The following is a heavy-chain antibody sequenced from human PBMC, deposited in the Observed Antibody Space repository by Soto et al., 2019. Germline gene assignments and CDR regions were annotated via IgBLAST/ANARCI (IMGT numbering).Heavy chain of an antibody. J-gene: IGHJ6*03. CDR1: GYSFTSYW. V-gene: IGHV5-51*01. D-gene: IGHD4-17*01. CDR2: IYPGDSDT. CDR3: ARLGTVTLSHYYYYYYMDV. Sequence: PGESLKISCKGSGYSFTSYWIGWVRQMPGKGLEWMGIIYPGDSDTRYSPSFQGQVTISADKSISTAYLQWSSLKASDTAMYYCARLGTVTLSHYYYYYYMDVWGKGTTVTVSS.